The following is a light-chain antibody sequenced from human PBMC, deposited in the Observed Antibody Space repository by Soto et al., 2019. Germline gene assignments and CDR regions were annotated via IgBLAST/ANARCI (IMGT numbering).Light chain of an antibody. V-gene: IGLV2-14*01. J-gene: IGLJ1*01. Sequence: QSALTQPASVSGSPGQSITISCTGTISDFVVYHYVSWYQQHPGKAPKLMIYGVSNRPSGVSNRFSGSKSGNTASLTISGLQADDEADYYCSSHTISSALQVFGTGTKVTVL. CDR3: SSHTISSALQV. CDR2: GVS. CDR1: ISDFVVYHY.